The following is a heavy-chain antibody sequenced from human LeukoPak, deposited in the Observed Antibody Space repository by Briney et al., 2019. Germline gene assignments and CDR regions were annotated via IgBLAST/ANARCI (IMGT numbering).Heavy chain of an antibody. V-gene: IGHV4-30-4*08. CDR3: ARVESSTTGYYFDY. CDR2: IYYSGST. J-gene: IGHJ4*02. D-gene: IGHD4-17*01. CDR1: GGSISSGDYY. Sequence: SQTLSLTCTVSGGSISSGDYYWSWIRQPPGKGLEWIGYIYYSGSTYYNPSLKSRVTISVDTSKNQFSLKLSSVTAADTAVYYCARVESSTTGYYFDYWGQGTLVTVSS.